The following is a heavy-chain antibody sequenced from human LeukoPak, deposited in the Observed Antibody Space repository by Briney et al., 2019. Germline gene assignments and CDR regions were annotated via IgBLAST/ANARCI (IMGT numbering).Heavy chain of an antibody. Sequence: ASVKVSCKPSGYTFSSYGITWVRQAPGQGLEWMGWITAYNGNTNYAQMFQGRVTMTADTSTGTAYMELRSLRSDDTAVYYCARDVRWYCSSTSCQGGYFDYWGQGTLVTVSS. V-gene: IGHV1-18*01. CDR3: ARDVRWYCSSTSCQGGYFDY. J-gene: IGHJ4*02. CDR2: ITAYNGNT. D-gene: IGHD2-2*01. CDR1: GYTFSSYG.